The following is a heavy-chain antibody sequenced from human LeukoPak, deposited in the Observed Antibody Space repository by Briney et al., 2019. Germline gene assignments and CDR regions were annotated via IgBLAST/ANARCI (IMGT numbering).Heavy chain of an antibody. J-gene: IGHJ4*02. Sequence: GGSLRLSCAASGFTFSSYAMSWVRQAPGKGLEWVSVISGSGGSTYYADSVKGRFTISRDNSRNTLYLQMNSLRAEDTAVYNCARVGGYCSSTSCYLGYWGQGTLVTVSS. CDR2: ISGSGGST. D-gene: IGHD2-2*03. CDR1: GFTFSSYA. CDR3: ARVGGYCSSTSCYLGY. V-gene: IGHV3-23*01.